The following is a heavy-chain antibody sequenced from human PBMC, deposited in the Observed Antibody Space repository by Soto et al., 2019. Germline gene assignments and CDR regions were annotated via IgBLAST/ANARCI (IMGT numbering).Heavy chain of an antibody. CDR2: ISNSGST. Sequence: SETLSLTCTGSGGSVTSDEDYWTWIRQSPGKGLEWIGYISNSGSTGYNPSLKTRLSMSVDRSKNQFTLRLTSVTAADTAVYFCATESGSTYGYFDHWGQGTQVTVSS. V-gene: IGHV4-30-4*01. D-gene: IGHD5-18*01. CDR1: GGSVTSDEDY. CDR3: ATESGSTYGYFDH. J-gene: IGHJ4*02.